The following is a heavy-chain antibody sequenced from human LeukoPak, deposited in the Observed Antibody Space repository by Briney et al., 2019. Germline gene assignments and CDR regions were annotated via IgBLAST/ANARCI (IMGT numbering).Heavy chain of an antibody. V-gene: IGHV3-30*18. CDR3: AKDFSYYYDSPAIPGDY. J-gene: IGHJ4*02. CDR2: ISYDGSNK. CDR1: GFTFSSYG. Sequence: GGSLRLSCAASGFTFSSYGMHWVRQAPGKGLEWVAVISYDGSNKYYADSVKGRFTISRDNSKNTLYLQMNSLRAEDTAVYYCAKDFSYYYDSPAIPGDYWGQGTLVTVSS. D-gene: IGHD3-22*01.